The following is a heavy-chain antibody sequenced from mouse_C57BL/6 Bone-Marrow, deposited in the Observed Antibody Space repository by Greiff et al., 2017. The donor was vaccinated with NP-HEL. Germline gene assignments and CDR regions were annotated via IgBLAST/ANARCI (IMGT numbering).Heavy chain of an antibody. J-gene: IGHJ2*01. CDR2: INPNNGGT. CDR1: GYTFTDYY. D-gene: IGHD1-1*01. Sequence: EVQLQQSGPELVKPGASVKISCKASGYTFTDYYMNWVKQSHGKSLEWIGDINPNNGGTSYNQKFKGKATLTVDKSSSTAYMELRSLTSEDSAVYYCARDPYYYGSHFDYWGQGTTLTVSS. V-gene: IGHV1-26*01. CDR3: ARDPYYYGSHFDY.